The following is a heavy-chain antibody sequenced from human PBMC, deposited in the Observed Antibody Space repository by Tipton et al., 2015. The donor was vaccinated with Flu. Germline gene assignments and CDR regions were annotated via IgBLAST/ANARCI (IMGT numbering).Heavy chain of an antibody. CDR2: IYYRGST. D-gene: IGHD4-11*01. CDR3: ATWAHSNWLDP. Sequence: TLSLTCTVSGGSVNSDDYYWAWIRQPPGKGLEWIGNIYYRGSTYYNSSPRDRVTISVDTSKNQFSLTLNSVTAADTSVYYCATWAHSNWLDPWGQGTLVTVSS. V-gene: IGHV4-39*01. CDR1: GGSVNSDDYY. J-gene: IGHJ5*02.